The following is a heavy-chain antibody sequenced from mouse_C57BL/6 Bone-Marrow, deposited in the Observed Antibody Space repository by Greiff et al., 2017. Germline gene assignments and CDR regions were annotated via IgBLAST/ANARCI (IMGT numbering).Heavy chain of an antibody. J-gene: IGHJ3*01. CDR3: ASWRSNSFAY. CDR2: IYTSDSET. Sequence: QVQLQQPGAELVRPGSSVKLSCKASGYTFTSYWMDWVKQRPGQGLEWIGNIYTSDSETHYNQKFKDKATLTVDKSSSTAYMQLSSLTSEDSAVYYCASWRSNSFAYWGQGTLVTVSA. V-gene: IGHV1-61*01. D-gene: IGHD2-5*01. CDR1: GYTFTSYW.